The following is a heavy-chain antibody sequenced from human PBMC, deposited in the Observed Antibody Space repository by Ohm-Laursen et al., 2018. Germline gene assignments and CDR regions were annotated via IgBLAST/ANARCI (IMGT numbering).Heavy chain of an antibody. Sequence: SLRLSCSASGFTFRSYAMFWVRQAPGKGLEWVSGVSGSSERTYYGESVKGRFTISRDNAKNALYLQMNSLRAEDTAVYYCAKEGEGIFDSSYFFDTWGQGALVTVSS. CDR2: VSGSSERT. J-gene: IGHJ4*02. V-gene: IGHV3-23*01. CDR1: GFTFRSYA. CDR3: AKEGEGIFDSSYFFDT. D-gene: IGHD6-19*01.